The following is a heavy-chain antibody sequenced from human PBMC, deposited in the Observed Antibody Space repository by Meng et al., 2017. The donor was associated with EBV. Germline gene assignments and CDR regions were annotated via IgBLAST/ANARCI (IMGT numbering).Heavy chain of an antibody. Sequence: EVELVESGGGLVKPGGSLRLSCAASGFTFSSYSINWVRQAPGKGLEWVSSISSSSSYIYYADSVKGRFTISRDNAKNSLYLQMNSLRAEDTAVYYCARNRGNGDYYFDYWGQGTLVTVSS. CDR2: ISSSSSYI. CDR3: ARNRGNGDYYFDY. CDR1: GFTFSSYS. D-gene: IGHD4-17*01. V-gene: IGHV3-21*01. J-gene: IGHJ4*02.